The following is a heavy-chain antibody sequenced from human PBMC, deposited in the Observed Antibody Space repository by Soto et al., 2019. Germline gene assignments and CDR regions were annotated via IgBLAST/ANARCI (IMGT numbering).Heavy chain of an antibody. Sequence: SVKVSCKASGFTFTSSAVQWVRQARGQRLEWMGWIVVGSGNTNYAQRFQERVTITRDMSTSTAYMELSSLMSEDTAVYYCAADGDGYDQKVDYWGQGTLVTVSS. CDR3: AADGDGYDQKVDY. V-gene: IGHV1-58*01. D-gene: IGHD2-21*01. CDR1: GFTFTSSA. CDR2: IVVGSGNT. J-gene: IGHJ4*02.